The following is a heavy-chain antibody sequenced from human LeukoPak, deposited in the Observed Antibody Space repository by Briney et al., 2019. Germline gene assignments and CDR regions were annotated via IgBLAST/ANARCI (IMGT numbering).Heavy chain of an antibody. V-gene: IGHV1-69*13. CDR1: GGTFSRYA. Sequence: VASVKVSCKASGGTFSRYAISWVRQAPGQGLEWMGGITPIFGIPNYAQKFQGRVTITADESTSTAYMELSSLRFEDTAVYYCAKFEWAERGVSDAFDIWGQGTMVTVSS. CDR3: AKFEWAERGVSDAFDI. J-gene: IGHJ3*02. CDR2: ITPIFGIP. D-gene: IGHD3-10*01.